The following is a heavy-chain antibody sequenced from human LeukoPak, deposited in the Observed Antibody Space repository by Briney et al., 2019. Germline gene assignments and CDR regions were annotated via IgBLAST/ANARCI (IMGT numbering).Heavy chain of an antibody. CDR2: ISGSGGST. J-gene: IGHJ4*02. CDR1: GFTFSSYA. V-gene: IGHV3-23*01. CDR3: AKDLYDYVWGSSTTLFDY. Sequence: GGSLRLSCAASGFTFSSYAMSWVRQAPGKGLEWVSAISGSGGSTYYADSVKGRFTISRDNSKNTLYLQMNSLRAEDTAVYYCAKDLYDYVWGSSTTLFDYWGQGTLVTVSS. D-gene: IGHD3-16*01.